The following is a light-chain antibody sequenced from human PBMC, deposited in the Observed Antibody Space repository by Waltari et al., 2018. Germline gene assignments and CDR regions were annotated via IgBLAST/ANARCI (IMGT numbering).Light chain of an antibody. CDR3: AAWDDSLKGVL. Sequence: QSVLTQTPSVSEAPRQRVTISCSGSRSNIGNNAVNWYQQVPGKAPKLLVFADDLRPRGGSDRFSGSKSGTSASLAISGLRSEDEGVYFCAAWDDSLKGVLFGGGTKLTVL. CDR2: ADD. CDR1: RSNIGNNA. V-gene: IGLV1-36*01. J-gene: IGLJ2*01.